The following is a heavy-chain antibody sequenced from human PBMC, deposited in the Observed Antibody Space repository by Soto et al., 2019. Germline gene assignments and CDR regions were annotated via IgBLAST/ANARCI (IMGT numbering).Heavy chain of an antibody. Sequence: QVQLVQSGSEVKMTGASVRVSCKASGYDFSEYGISWLRQAPGQRLEWMGWISAYNGNTKYAQNFQGRVTLTTDTSTSTAHMEMKHLRPDDTAIYCCARETDIIEGIFFWLEPWGQGTLVTVSA. CDR2: ISAYNGNT. CDR3: ARETDIIEGIFFWLEP. D-gene: IGHD2-15*01. J-gene: IGHJ5*02. V-gene: IGHV1-18*01. CDR1: GYDFSEYG.